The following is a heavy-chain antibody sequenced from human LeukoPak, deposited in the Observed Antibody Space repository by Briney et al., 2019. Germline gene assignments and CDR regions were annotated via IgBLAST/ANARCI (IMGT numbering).Heavy chain of an antibody. CDR1: GGSISSSNYY. D-gene: IGHD4-17*01. Sequence: ETLSLTCTVSGGSISSSNYYWGWIRQPPGKGLEWIGSGSTYYNPSLKSRVTISVDTSKNQFSLKLSSVTAADTAVYYCARELLGDGDFYYFDYWGQGTLVTVSS. CDR2: GST. J-gene: IGHJ4*02. CDR3: ARELLGDGDFYYFDY. V-gene: IGHV4-39*07.